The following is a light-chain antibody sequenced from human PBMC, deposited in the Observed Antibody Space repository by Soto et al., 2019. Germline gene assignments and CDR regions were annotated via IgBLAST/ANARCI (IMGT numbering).Light chain of an antibody. CDR2: GAS. CDR1: ETVAKHY. V-gene: IGKV3-20*01. Sequence: PGKSATLSCRASETVAKHYLAWLQKKPGQAPKLFIHGASTRANDIPYRFSGSGFGTDFTLTVSRLEPEDFAVYYCQHYDTAPLSFGGGTRVEI. CDR3: QHYDTAPLS. J-gene: IGKJ4*01.